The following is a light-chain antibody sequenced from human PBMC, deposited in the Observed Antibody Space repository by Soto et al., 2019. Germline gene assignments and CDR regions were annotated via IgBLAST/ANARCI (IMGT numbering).Light chain of an antibody. J-gene: IGKJ5*01. CDR1: QSVSSSY. V-gene: IGKV3-20*01. Sequence: IVLTQSPGTLSLPPGERATLSCRAIQSVSSSYLAWYQQKPGQPPRXLIYGASSRETGIPDRFSGSGSGTEFTLTISRLEPEDFEVFYCQHYDSLTITFGQGTRLEIK. CDR3: QHYDSLTIT. CDR2: GAS.